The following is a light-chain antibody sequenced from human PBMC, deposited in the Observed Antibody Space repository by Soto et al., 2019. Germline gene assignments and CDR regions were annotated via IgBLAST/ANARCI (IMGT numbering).Light chain of an antibody. CDR1: SSDVGGYNY. CDR2: EVS. J-gene: IGLJ7*01. CDR3: QSYDSSLSGSV. V-gene: IGLV2-14*01. Sequence: QSALTQPASVSGSPGQSITISCTGTSSDVGGYNYVSWYQQHPGKAPKLMIYEVSNRPSGVSNRFSGSKSGNTASLTISGLKAEDEADYYCQSYDSSLSGSVFGGGTQLTVL.